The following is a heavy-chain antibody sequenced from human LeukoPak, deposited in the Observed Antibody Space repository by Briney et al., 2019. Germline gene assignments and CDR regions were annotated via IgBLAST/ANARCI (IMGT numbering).Heavy chain of an antibody. CDR1: GFTFSSYA. CDR3: ARDIVGATGGGHAFDI. Sequence: GGSLRLSCAASGFTFSSYAMSWVRQAPGKGLEWVSTITGSGSSTYYADSVKGRFTISRDNAKNSLYLQMNSLRAEDTAVYYCARDIVGATGGGHAFDIWGQGTMVTVSS. J-gene: IGHJ3*02. V-gene: IGHV3-23*01. CDR2: ITGSGSST. D-gene: IGHD1-26*01.